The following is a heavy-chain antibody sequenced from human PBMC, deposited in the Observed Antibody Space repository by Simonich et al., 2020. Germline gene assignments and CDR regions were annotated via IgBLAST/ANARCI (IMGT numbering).Heavy chain of an antibody. V-gene: IGHV3-23*01. CDR2: ISGSGGST. Sequence: GGGLVQPGGSLRLSCAASGFTFSSYAMSWVRQAPGKGLEWVSAISGSGGSTYYRDSVKGRFTISRDNSKTTLYRQMNSLRAEDTAVYYCAKDLGERITMIVVVIDAFDIWGQGTMVTVSS. D-gene: IGHD3-22*01. CDR3: AKDLGERITMIVVVIDAFDI. J-gene: IGHJ3*02. CDR1: GFTFSSYA.